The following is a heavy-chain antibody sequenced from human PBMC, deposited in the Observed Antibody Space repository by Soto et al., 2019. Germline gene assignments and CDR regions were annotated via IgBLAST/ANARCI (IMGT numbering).Heavy chain of an antibody. J-gene: IGHJ2*01. D-gene: IGHD2-21*02. Sequence: SVKVSCKASGGTFSSYAISWVRQAPGQGLEWMGGIIPIFGTANYAQKFQGRVTITADESTSTAYMELNSLRAEDTAVYYCARDRLRRGIGTLWYFDLWGRGPLVTVSS. V-gene: IGHV1-69*13. CDR2: IIPIFGTA. CDR1: GGTFSSYA. CDR3: ARDRLRRGIGTLWYFDL.